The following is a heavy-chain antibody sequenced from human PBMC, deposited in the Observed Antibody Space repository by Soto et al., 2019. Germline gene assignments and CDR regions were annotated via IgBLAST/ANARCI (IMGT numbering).Heavy chain of an antibody. CDR2: FDPEDGET. CDR3: ATRDRVTGTRNAFDI. Sequence: ASVKVSCKVSGYTLTELSMHWVRQAPGKGLEWMGGFDPEDGETIYAQKFQGRVTMTEDTSTDTAYMELSSLRSEDTAVYYCATRDRVTGTRNAFDIWGQGTMVTVSS. J-gene: IGHJ3*02. CDR1: GYTLTELS. D-gene: IGHD1-7*01. V-gene: IGHV1-24*01.